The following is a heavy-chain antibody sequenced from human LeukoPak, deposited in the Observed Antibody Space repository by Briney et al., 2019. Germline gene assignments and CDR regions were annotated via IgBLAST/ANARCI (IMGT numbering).Heavy chain of an antibody. J-gene: IGHJ6*02. CDR1: GFTFSSYA. CDR2: ISGSGGST. V-gene: IGHV3-23*01. Sequence: PGGSLRLSCAASGFTFSSYAMSWVRQAPGKGLEWVSAISGSGGSTYYADSVKGRFTISRDNSKNTLYLQMNSLRAEDTAVYYCARAQHSSSSNYYYYGMDVCGQGTTVTVSS. D-gene: IGHD6-6*01. CDR3: ARAQHSSSSNYYYYGMDV.